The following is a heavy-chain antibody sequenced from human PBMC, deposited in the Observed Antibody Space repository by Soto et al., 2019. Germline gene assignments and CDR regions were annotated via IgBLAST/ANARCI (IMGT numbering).Heavy chain of an antibody. CDR1: GGSISSGDYY. CDR2: IYYSGST. CDR3: ARLLYYDFWSGYYYGMDV. D-gene: IGHD3-3*01. V-gene: IGHV4-30-4*01. J-gene: IGHJ6*02. Sequence: TLSLTCTVSGGSISSGDYYWSWIRQPPGKGLEWIGYIYYSGSTYYNPSLKSRVTISVDTSKNQFSLKLSSVTAADTAVYYCARLLYYDFWSGYYYGMDVWGQGTTVTVSS.